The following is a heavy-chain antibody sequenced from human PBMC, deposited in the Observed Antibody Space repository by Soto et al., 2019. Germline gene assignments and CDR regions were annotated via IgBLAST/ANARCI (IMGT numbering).Heavy chain of an antibody. CDR1: SGPDRSHN. D-gene: IGHD4-17*01. J-gene: IGHJ6*02. CDR3: VRQGIDYLHGLVDV. Sequence: QVQLQQSGPRLVKPSETLSLTCTVSSGPDRSHNCGWIRQPPGRGLECIGYVHYTGDTAYNPSRMGRVTISADTSTNDIALTLNSVTAADTAVYYCVRQGIDYLHGLVDVWGQGTTVSVSS. CDR2: VHYTGDT. V-gene: IGHV4-59*08.